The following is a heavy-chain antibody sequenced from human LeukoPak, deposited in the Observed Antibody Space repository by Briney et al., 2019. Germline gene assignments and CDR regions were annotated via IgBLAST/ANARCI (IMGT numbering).Heavy chain of an antibody. D-gene: IGHD5-18*01. Sequence: GGSLRLTCAASGFTFSSYSMNWVRQAPGKGLEWVSYISSSSSTIYYADSVKGRFTISRDNAKNSLYLQMNSLKGEDTAMYYCARSMVTPAGDYWGQGTLVTVSS. V-gene: IGHV3-48*04. J-gene: IGHJ4*02. CDR1: GFTFSSYS. CDR2: ISSSSSTI. CDR3: ARSMVTPAGDY.